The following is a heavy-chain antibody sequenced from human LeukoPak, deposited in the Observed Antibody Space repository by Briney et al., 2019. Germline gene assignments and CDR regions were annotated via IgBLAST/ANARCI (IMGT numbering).Heavy chain of an antibody. CDR3: ARYYYGSGSYYFFDY. J-gene: IGHJ4*02. CDR2: IYYSGST. CDR1: GNSISSGYY. Sequence: SETLSLTCTVSGNSISSGYYWGWIRQPPGKGLEWIGSIYYSGSTYYNPSLKSRVTISVDTSKNQFSLKLSSVTAADTAVYYCARYYYGSGSYYFFDYWGQGTLVTVSS. V-gene: IGHV4-38-2*02. D-gene: IGHD3-10*01.